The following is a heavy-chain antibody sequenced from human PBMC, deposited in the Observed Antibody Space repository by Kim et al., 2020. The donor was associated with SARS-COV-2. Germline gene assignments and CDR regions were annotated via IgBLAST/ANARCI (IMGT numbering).Heavy chain of an antibody. Sequence: YNPSLKSRVTISADTSKNQFSLKLTSVTAADTAVYYCARPGLRMGGPFDPWGQGTLVTVSS. V-gene: IGHV4-39*01. CDR3: ARPGLRMGGPFDP. J-gene: IGHJ5*02. D-gene: IGHD1-26*01.